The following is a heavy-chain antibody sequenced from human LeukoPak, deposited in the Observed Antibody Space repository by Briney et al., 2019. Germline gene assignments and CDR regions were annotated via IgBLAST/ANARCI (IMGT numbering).Heavy chain of an antibody. J-gene: IGHJ4*02. CDR2: VNPNSGHT. CDR3: ARGAPGSYCSGGSCPYFDY. Sequence: ASVNVSCKSSVYTFTSYDINWLRQATGQGLDGMGWVNPNSGHTGYAQKFQGRVTMTRNTSISTAYMELSSLRSEDTAVYYCARGAPGSYCSGGSCPYFDYWGQGTLVSVSS. D-gene: IGHD2-15*01. CDR1: VYTFTSYD. V-gene: IGHV1-8*01.